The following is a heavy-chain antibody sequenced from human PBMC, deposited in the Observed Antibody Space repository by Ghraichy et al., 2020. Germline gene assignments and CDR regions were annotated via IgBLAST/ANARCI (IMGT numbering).Heavy chain of an antibody. Sequence: GSLRLSCAASGFTFSSYAMSWVRQAPGKGLEWVSTISGSDSSTYYADSVKGRFTISRDNSKSTLYLQMNSLRAEDTALYYCAKAFGLGILSYFDYWGQGTLVTVSS. J-gene: IGHJ4*02. CDR3: AKAFGLGILSYFDY. CDR1: GFTFSSYA. V-gene: IGHV3-23*01. CDR2: ISGSDSST. D-gene: IGHD3/OR15-3a*01.